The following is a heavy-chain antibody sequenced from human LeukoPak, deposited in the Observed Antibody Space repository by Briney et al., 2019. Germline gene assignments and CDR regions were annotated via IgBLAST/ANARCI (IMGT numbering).Heavy chain of an antibody. V-gene: IGHV3-15*01. Sequence: GSLRLSCAASGLTFSNAWMTWVRQAPGKGLEWVGRIKSKSDGGTTDYAASVKGRFTTPRDDSKNTVYLQMNSLKIADTAVYFCYASGRFPWGQGTLVTVSS. CDR3: YASGRFP. J-gene: IGHJ5*02. D-gene: IGHD3-10*01. CDR1: GLTFSNAW. CDR2: IKSKSDGGTT.